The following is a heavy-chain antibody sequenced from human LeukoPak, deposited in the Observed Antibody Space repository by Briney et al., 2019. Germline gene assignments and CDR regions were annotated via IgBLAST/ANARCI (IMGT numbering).Heavy chain of an antibody. CDR1: GGSISSSNW. Sequence: PSETLSLTCAVSGGSISSSNWWSWVRQPPGKGLEWIGEIYHSGSTNYNPSLKSRVTISVDKSKNQFSLKLSSVTAADTAVYYCARDPNCGGDCYPPRGRGAFDIWGQGTMVTVSS. J-gene: IGHJ3*02. CDR3: ARDPNCGGDCYPPRGRGAFDI. CDR2: IYHSGST. D-gene: IGHD2-21*02. V-gene: IGHV4-4*02.